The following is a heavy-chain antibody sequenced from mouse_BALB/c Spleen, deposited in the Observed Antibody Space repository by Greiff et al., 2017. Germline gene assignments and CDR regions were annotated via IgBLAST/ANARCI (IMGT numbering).Heavy chain of an antibody. J-gene: IGHJ4*01. V-gene: IGHV5-6-4*01. Sequence: EVMLVESGGGLVKPGGSLKLSCAASGFTFSSYTMSWVRQTPENRLEWVATISSGGSYTYYPDSVKGRFTISRDNAKNTLYLQMSSLKSEDTAMYYCTRDNYDYDGGYYAMDYWGQGTSVTVSS. CDR2: ISSGGSYT. D-gene: IGHD2-4*01. CDR3: TRDNYDYDGGYYAMDY. CDR1: GFTFSSYT.